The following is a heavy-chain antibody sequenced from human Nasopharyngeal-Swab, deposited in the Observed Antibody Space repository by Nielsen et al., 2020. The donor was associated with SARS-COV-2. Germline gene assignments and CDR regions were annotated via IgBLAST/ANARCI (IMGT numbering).Heavy chain of an antibody. CDR3: AKDQATSIVGADDAFDI. J-gene: IGHJ3*02. V-gene: IGHV3-23*01. Sequence: GGSLRLSCAASGFTFSSYAMSWVRQAPGKGLEWVSAISGSGGSTYYADSVKGRFTISRDNSKNPLYLQMNSLRAEDTAVYYCAKDQATSIVGADDAFDIWGQGTMVTVSS. CDR1: GFTFSSYA. D-gene: IGHD1-26*01. CDR2: ISGSGGST.